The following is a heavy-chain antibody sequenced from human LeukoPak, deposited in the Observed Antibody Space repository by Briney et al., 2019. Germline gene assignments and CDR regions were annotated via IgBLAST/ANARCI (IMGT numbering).Heavy chain of an antibody. CDR3: AKDENYYGSGSYPR. D-gene: IGHD3-10*01. Sequence: GGSLRLSCAASGFTFSTFAMIWVRQPPGKGLEWVSSIFPSGGEIHYADSVRGRFTISRDNSKSTLSLQMNSLRAEDTAVYYCAKDENYYGSGSYPRWGQGTLVTVSS. V-gene: IGHV3-23*01. J-gene: IGHJ4*02. CDR1: GFTFSTFA. CDR2: IFPSGGEI.